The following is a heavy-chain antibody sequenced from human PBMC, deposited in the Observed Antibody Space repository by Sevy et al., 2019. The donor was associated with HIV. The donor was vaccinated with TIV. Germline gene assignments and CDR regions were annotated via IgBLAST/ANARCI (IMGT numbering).Heavy chain of an antibody. V-gene: IGHV3-7*01. CDR1: GFSFSRYW. J-gene: IGHJ4*02. CDR3: ARDPDTGNKIDY. D-gene: IGHD5-18*01. CDR2: IREDGSQM. Sequence: GGSLRLSCVASGFSFSRYWMHWVRQTPKKGLEWVARIREDGSQMWYVDSVKGRFNISRDDAKNSLYLQMTSLRDDETAMYYCARDPDTGNKIDYWGQGTMVTVSS.